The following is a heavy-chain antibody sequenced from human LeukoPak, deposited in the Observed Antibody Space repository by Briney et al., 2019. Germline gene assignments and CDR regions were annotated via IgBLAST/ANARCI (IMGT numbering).Heavy chain of an antibody. V-gene: IGHV1-18*01. D-gene: IGHD3-22*01. CDR3: ARDPYYYDSSGYWFDY. CDR1: GYTFTSYG. J-gene: IGHJ4*02. Sequence: ASVKVSCKASGYTFTSYGISWVRQAPGQGLEWMGWISAYNGNTNYAQKLQGRVTMTTDTSTSTAYMELRSLRSDDTAVYYCARDPYYYDSSGYWFDYWGQGTLVTVSS. CDR2: ISAYNGNT.